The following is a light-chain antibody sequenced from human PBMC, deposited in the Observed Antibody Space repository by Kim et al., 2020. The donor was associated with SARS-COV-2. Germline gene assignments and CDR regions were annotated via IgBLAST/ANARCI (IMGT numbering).Light chain of an antibody. CDR2: GNN. V-gene: IGLV3-19*02. Sequence: SSELTQDPAVSVALGQTVRITCQGDSLRTYYANWYQQKPRQAPVRVIYGNNNRPSGIPDRFSGSTSANTASLTITGAQAEDEADYYCNSWDRNDNHVVFGGGTKVTVL. J-gene: IGLJ2*01. CDR1: SLRTYY. CDR3: NSWDRNDNHVV.